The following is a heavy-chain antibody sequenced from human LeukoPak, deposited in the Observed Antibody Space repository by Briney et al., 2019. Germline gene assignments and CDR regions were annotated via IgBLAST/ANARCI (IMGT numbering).Heavy chain of an antibody. J-gene: IGHJ3*02. Sequence: SETLSLTCTVSGGSISSYYWSWIRQPPGKGLEWIGYIYYSGSTNYNPSLKSRVTISVDTSKNQFSLKLSSVTAADTAVYYCARAIAVDEPLAFDIWGQGTMVTVSS. V-gene: IGHV4-59*01. CDR2: IYYSGST. CDR1: GGSISSYY. CDR3: ARAIAVDEPLAFDI. D-gene: IGHD6-19*01.